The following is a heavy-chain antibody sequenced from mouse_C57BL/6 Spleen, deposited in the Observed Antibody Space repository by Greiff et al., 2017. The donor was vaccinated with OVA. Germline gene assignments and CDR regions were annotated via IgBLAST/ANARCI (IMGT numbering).Heavy chain of an antibody. V-gene: IGHV1-85*01. J-gene: IGHJ4*01. CDR1: GYTFTSYD. CDR2: IYPRDGST. D-gene: IGHD2-1*01. Sequence: QVQLQQSGPELVKPGASVKLSCKASGYTFTSYDINWVKQRPGQGLEWIGWIYPRDGSTKYNEKFKGKATLTVDTSSSTAYMELHSLTSEDSAVYFCAIYYGNYYYAMDYWGQGTSVTVSS. CDR3: AIYYGNYYYAMDY.